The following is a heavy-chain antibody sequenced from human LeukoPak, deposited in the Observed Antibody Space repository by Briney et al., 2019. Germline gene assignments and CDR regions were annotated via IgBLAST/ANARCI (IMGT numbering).Heavy chain of an antibody. CDR3: AKDGGLWVSAHWGDS. CDR2: IWDDGGTK. CDR1: GFTFSSYG. V-gene: IGHV3-33*06. D-gene: IGHD7-27*01. Sequence: GGSLRLSCVVSGFTFSSYGMHWVRQAPGKGLEWVAVIWDDGGTKYYSDSVKGRFTISRDNSKSTLYLKMNSLRAEDTAVYYCAKDGGLWVSAHWGDSWGRGTLVTVSS. J-gene: IGHJ4*02.